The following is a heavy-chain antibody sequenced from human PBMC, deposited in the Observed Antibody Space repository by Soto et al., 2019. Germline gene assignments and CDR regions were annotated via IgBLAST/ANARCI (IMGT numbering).Heavy chain of an antibody. J-gene: IGHJ6*02. V-gene: IGHV3-33*01. Sequence: QVQLVESGGGVVQPGRSLRLSCAASGFTFSSYGMHWVRQAPGKGLGWVAVIWYDGSNKYYADSVKGRFTISRDNSKNTLYLQMNSLRAEDTAVYYCARSTVTTPYYYYGMDVWGQGTTVTVSS. CDR3: ARSTVTTPYYYYGMDV. D-gene: IGHD4-17*01. CDR2: IWYDGSNK. CDR1: GFTFSSYG.